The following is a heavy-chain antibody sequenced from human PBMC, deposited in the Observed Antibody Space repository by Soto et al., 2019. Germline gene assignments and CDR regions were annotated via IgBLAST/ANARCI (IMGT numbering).Heavy chain of an antibody. V-gene: IGHV4-61*08. J-gene: IGHJ5*02. D-gene: IGHD5-12*01. CDR1: GGSISSGGYY. Sequence: SETLSLTCTVSGGSISSGGYYWSWIRQHPGKGLEWIGYIYYSGSTNYNPSLKSRVSISEDTSKNQVSLNLSSVTAADTAVYYCARLGATNVWFDPWGQGTLVTVSS. CDR2: IYYSGST. CDR3: ARLGATNVWFDP.